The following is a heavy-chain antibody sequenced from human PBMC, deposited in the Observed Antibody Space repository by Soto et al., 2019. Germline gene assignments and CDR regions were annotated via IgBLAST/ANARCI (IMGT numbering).Heavy chain of an antibody. CDR2: IFSADNT. D-gene: IGHD3-3*01. CDR1: GFTVSSNY. Sequence: PGGSLRLSCAASGFTVSSNYLSWVRQAPGKGLEWVSVIFSADNTHYADSVKGRFIISRDNSKNTVFLQMNSLRAEDTAVYYCAITGAGYYIVWGQGTPVTVSS. CDR3: AITGAGYYIV. V-gene: IGHV3-53*01. J-gene: IGHJ4*02.